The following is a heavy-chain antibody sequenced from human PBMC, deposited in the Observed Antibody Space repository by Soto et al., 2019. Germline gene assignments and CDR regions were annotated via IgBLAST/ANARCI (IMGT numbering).Heavy chain of an antibody. D-gene: IGHD3-16*01. CDR2: IIPIFGTA. J-gene: IGHJ6*01. V-gene: IGHV1-69*05. CDR1: GGTFSSYA. CDR3: AREPQTGGDRGFLFYSYNAMVV. Sequence: SVKVSCKASGGTFSSYAISWVRQAPGQGLEWMGGIIPIFGTANYAQKFQGRVTMTRNTSISTAYKELSSLRSEDTAVYFCAREPQTGGDRGFLFYSYNAMVVGGEGPRFPVS.